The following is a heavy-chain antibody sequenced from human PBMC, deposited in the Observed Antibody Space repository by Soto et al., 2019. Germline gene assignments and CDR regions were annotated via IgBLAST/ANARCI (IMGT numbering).Heavy chain of an antibody. CDR2: ISGSGGST. CDR1: GFTFSSYA. Sequence: EVQLLESGGGLVQPGGSLRLSCAASGFTFSSYAMSWVRQAPGKGLEWVSAISGSGGSTYYADSVKGRSTISRDNSKNTLYLQMNSLRAEDTAVYYCAKAGVVPAARYYYYYYMDVWGKGTTVTVSS. CDR3: AKAGVVPAARYYYYYYMDV. D-gene: IGHD2-2*01. J-gene: IGHJ6*03. V-gene: IGHV3-23*01.